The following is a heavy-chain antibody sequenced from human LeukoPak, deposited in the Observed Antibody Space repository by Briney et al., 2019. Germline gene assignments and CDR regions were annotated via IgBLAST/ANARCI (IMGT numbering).Heavy chain of an antibody. Sequence: PSETLSLTCTVSGGSISSYYWSWIRQPPGKGLEWIGYIYYSGSTNHNPSLKSRVTISVDTSKNQFSLKLSSVTAADTAVYYCARGRKVRGDYYGMDVWGQGTTVTVSS. CDR1: GGSISSYY. D-gene: IGHD3-16*01. J-gene: IGHJ6*02. V-gene: IGHV4-59*01. CDR2: IYYSGST. CDR3: ARGRKVRGDYYGMDV.